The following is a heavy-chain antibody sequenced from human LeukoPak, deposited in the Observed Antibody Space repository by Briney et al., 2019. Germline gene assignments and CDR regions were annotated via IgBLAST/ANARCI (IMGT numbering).Heavy chain of an antibody. V-gene: IGHV1-69*13. J-gene: IGHJ1*01. CDR2: IIPIFGTA. CDR3: ARDGSSIAARHYFQH. CDR1: GGTFSSYA. Sequence: SVKVSCKASGGTFSSYAISWVRQAPGQGLEWMGGIIPIFGTANYAQKFQGRVTITADESTSTAYMKLSSLRSEDTAVYYCARDGSSIAARHYFQHWGQGTLVTVSS. D-gene: IGHD6-6*01.